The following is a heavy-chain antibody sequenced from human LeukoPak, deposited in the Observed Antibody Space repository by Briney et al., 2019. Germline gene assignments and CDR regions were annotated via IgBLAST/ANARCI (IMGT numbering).Heavy chain of an antibody. J-gene: IGHJ4*02. D-gene: IGHD3-9*01. CDR1: GGSFSGYY. CDR3: ARHPPYYDILTGPGGRGYFDY. Sequence: SETLSLTCAVYGGSFSGYYWSWIRQPPGKGLEWIGEINHSGSTNYNPSLKSRVTISVDTSKNQFSLKLSSVTAADTAVYYCARHPPYYDILTGPGGRGYFDYWGQGTLVTVSS. V-gene: IGHV4-34*01. CDR2: INHSGST.